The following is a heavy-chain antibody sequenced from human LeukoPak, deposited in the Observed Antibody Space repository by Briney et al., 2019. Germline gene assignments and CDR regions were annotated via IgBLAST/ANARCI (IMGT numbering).Heavy chain of an antibody. CDR3: ARLGSYYYYDSSGYQSRFDP. D-gene: IGHD3-22*01. J-gene: IGHJ5*02. V-gene: IGHV1-69*13. CDR2: IIPIFGTA. Sequence: SVKVSCKASGNTFSSYAISWVRQAPGQGLEWMGGIIPIFGTANYAQKFQGRVTITADESTSTAYMELSSLRSEDTAVYYCARLGSYYYYDSSGYQSRFDPWGQGTLVTVSS. CDR1: GNTFSSYA.